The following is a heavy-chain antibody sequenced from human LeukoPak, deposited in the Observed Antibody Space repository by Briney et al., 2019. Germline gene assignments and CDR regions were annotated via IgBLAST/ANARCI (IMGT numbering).Heavy chain of an antibody. Sequence: EPSETLSLTCTVSGGSISSYYWSWIRQPPGKGLEWIGYIYYSGSTNYNPSLKSRVTISVDTSKNQFSLKLSSVTAADTAVYYCASSENYYDSSGYFPDAFDIWGQGTMVTVSS. J-gene: IGHJ3*02. CDR2: IYYSGST. V-gene: IGHV4-59*08. CDR1: GGSISSYY. CDR3: ASSENYYDSSGYFPDAFDI. D-gene: IGHD3-22*01.